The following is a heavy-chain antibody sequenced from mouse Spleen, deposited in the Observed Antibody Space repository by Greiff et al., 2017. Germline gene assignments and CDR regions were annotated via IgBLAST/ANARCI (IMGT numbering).Heavy chain of an antibody. CDR3: ARSYGNYPYYFDY. Sequence: EVKLVESGAELVKPGASVKLSCTASGFNIKDTYMHWVKQRPEQGLEWIGRIDPANGNTKYDPKFQGKATITADTSSNTAYLQLSSLTSEDTAVYYCARSYGNYPYYFDYWGQGTTLTVSS. D-gene: IGHD2-1*01. J-gene: IGHJ2*01. V-gene: IGHV14-3*02. CDR1: GFNIKDTY. CDR2: IDPANGNT.